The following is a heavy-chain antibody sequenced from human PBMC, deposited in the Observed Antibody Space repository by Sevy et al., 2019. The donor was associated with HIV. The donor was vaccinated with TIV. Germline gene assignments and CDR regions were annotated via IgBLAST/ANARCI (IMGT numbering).Heavy chain of an antibody. CDR2: IRYDGSTK. Sequence: GESLKISCAASGFTFRSYGMHWVRQAPGKGLEWVAFIRYDGSTKYYAASVKGRFTISRDNSKNTLYMQMNSLRGDDTSLYYCAKGLGMVQGALLSDDIWGQGTMVTVSS. CDR1: GFTFRSYG. D-gene: IGHD3-10*01. V-gene: IGHV3-30*02. J-gene: IGHJ3*02. CDR3: AKGLGMVQGALLSDDI.